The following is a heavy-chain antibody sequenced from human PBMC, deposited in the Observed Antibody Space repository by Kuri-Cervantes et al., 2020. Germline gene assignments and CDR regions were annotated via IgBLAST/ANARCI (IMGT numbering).Heavy chain of an antibody. CDR1: GYSISSGYY. V-gene: IGHV4-38-2*01. J-gene: IGHJ5*02. CDR2: IYHGGSS. D-gene: IGHD4-17*01. CDR3: ARHGDYRFDP. Sequence: SETLSLTCAVSGYSISSGYYWGWIRQPPGKGLEWIGSIYHGGSSYYNPSLKSRVTISVDTSKNQFSLKMTSVTAADTALYYCARHGDYRFDPWGQGVLVTVSS.